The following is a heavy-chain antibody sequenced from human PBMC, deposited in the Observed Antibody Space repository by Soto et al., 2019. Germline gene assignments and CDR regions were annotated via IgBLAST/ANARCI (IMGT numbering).Heavy chain of an antibody. CDR3: AREGVAPYYYYGMDV. CDR2: ISSYNGDT. J-gene: IGHJ6*02. Sequence: QVQLVQSGAEVKKPGASVKVSCKASGYTFTRSGIIWVRQAPGQGPERMGWISSYNGDTNYAQTFQGRVTMTTDTSTSTAYRELRSLRSDDTAVYYCAREGVAPYYYYGMDVWGQGTPVTVSS. CDR1: GYTFTRSG. V-gene: IGHV1-18*01. D-gene: IGHD5-12*01.